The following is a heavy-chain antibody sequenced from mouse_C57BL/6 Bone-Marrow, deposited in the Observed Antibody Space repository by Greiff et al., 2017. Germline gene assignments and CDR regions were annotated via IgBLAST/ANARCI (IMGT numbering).Heavy chain of an antibody. CDR2: ISSGGST. D-gene: IGHD1-2*01. Sequence: DVMLVESGGGLVKPGGSLKLSCAASGFTFSSYAMSWVRQTPEKRLEWVASISSGGSTYYPDSVKGRFTISRDNARNILYLPMSSLRSEDTAMYYCARGAATGDYWGQGTTLTVSS. V-gene: IGHV5-6-5*01. CDR3: ARGAATGDY. CDR1: GFTFSSYA. J-gene: IGHJ2*01.